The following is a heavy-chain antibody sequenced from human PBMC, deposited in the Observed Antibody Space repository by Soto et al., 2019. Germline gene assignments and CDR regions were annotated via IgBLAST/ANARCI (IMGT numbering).Heavy chain of an antibody. V-gene: IGHV3-30*18. CDR2: ISYDGSNK. CDR3: AKPDRLGRELLIDD. Sequence: GGSLRLSCAASGFTFSSYGMHWVRQAPGKGLEWVAVISYDGSNKYYADSVKGRFTISRDNSKNTLYLQMNSLRAEDTAVYYCAKPDRLGRELLIDDWGQGTLVTVSS. CDR1: GFTFSSYG. J-gene: IGHJ4*02. D-gene: IGHD1-26*01.